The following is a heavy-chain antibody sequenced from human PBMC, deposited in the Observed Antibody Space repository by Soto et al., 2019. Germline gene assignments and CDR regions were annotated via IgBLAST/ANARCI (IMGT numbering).Heavy chain of an antibody. CDR3: ASISRIAETGFDY. D-gene: IGHD6-13*01. CDR1: GYTFTSYA. V-gene: IGHV1-3*01. J-gene: IGHJ4*02. CDR2: INAGNGNT. Sequence: ASVKVSCKASGYTFTSYAMHWVRQAPGQRLEWMGWINAGNGNTKYSQKFQGRVTITRDTSASTAYMELSSLRSEGTAVCYCASISRIAETGFDYWGQGTLVTGSS.